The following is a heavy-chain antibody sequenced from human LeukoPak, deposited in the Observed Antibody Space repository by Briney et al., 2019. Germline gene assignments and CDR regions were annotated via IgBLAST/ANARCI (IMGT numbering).Heavy chain of an antibody. Sequence: GGSLRLSCAASGFTFSSYGMHWVRQAPGKGLEWVAFIRYDGSNQYYADSVKGRFTISRDNSKNTLSLQMNSLKAEDTAVYYCAKDMGYNSGWTRIDYWGQGTLVTVSS. CDR2: IRYDGSNQ. J-gene: IGHJ4*02. CDR1: GFTFSSYG. CDR3: AKDMGYNSGWTRIDY. D-gene: IGHD6-19*01. V-gene: IGHV3-30*02.